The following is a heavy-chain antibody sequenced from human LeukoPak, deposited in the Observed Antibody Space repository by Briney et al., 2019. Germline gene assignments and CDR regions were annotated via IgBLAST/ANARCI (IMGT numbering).Heavy chain of an antibody. CDR2: IYRGGST. Sequence: GGSLRLSCAASGFTVSSNYMSWVRQAPGKGLEWVSVIYRGGSTYYADSVKGRFTISRDNSKNTLYLQMNSLRAEDTAVYYCARGGSSGPEAFDIWGQGTMVTVSS. J-gene: IGHJ3*02. V-gene: IGHV3-66*01. D-gene: IGHD3-22*01. CDR1: GFTVSSNY. CDR3: ARGGSSGPEAFDI.